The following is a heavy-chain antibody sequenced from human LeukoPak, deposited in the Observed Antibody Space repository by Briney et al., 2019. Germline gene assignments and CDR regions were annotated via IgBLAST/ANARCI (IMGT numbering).Heavy chain of an antibody. Sequence: ASVKVSCKASGYTFTSYGISWVRQAPGQGLEWMGWISAYNGNTNYAQKLQGRVTMTTDTSTSTAYMELRSLRSDDTAVYYCARLTYYYDSSAYYPTLDYWGQGTLVTVSS. J-gene: IGHJ4*02. CDR1: GYTFTSYG. D-gene: IGHD3-22*01. CDR2: ISAYNGNT. CDR3: ARLTYYYDSSAYYPTLDY. V-gene: IGHV1-18*01.